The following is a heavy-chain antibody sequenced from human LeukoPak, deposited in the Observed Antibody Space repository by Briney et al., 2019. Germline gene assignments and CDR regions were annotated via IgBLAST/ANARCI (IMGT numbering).Heavy chain of an antibody. CDR2: IYTSGST. D-gene: IGHD3-10*01. Sequence: SETLSLTCTVSGGSTSSYYWSWIRQPPGKGLEWIGRIYTSGSTNYNPSLKSRVTMSVDTSKNQFSLKLSSVTAADTAVYYCARDRITMVRGVEAFDIWGQGTMVTVSS. V-gene: IGHV4-4*07. CDR3: ARDRITMVRGVEAFDI. CDR1: GGSTSSYY. J-gene: IGHJ3*02.